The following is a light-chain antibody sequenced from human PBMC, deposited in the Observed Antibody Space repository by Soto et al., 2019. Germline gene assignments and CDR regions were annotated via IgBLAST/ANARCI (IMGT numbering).Light chain of an antibody. CDR3: QQYNNWPLYT. CDR2: GAS. Sequence: EIVLTQSPATLSLSPGERATLSCRASQSVGNYLVWYQQKPGQAPRLLIYGASTRATGIPARFSGSGSGTEFTLTISSLQSENFAVYYCQQYNNWPLYTFGQGTKLEIK. J-gene: IGKJ2*01. V-gene: IGKV3-15*01. CDR1: QSVGNY.